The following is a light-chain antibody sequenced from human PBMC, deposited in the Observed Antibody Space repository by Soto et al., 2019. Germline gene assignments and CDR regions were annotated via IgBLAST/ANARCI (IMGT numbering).Light chain of an antibody. CDR3: AAWDDSLNGPV. V-gene: IGLV1-44*01. J-gene: IGLJ2*01. CDR1: SSNIGSNT. CDR2: SSN. Sequence: QSVLTQPPSASGTPGQRVTISCSGSSSNIGSNTVNWYQQLPGAAPKLLIYSSNQRPPGVPDRFSGSKSGTSASLAISGLQSEDEADYHCAAWDDSLNGPVFGGGTQLTVL.